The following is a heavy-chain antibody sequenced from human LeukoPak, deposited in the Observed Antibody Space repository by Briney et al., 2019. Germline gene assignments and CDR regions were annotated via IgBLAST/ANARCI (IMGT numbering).Heavy chain of an antibody. CDR3: ATGRGLIQLWTFDY. V-gene: IGHV4-59*01. Sequence: SETPSLTCTVSGGSISSYYWSWIRQPPGKGLEWIGYIYYSGSTNYNPSLKSRVTISVDTSKNQFSLKLSSVTAADTAVYYCATGRGLIQLWTFDYWGQGTLVTVSS. D-gene: IGHD5-18*01. CDR1: GGSISSYY. CDR2: IYYSGST. J-gene: IGHJ4*02.